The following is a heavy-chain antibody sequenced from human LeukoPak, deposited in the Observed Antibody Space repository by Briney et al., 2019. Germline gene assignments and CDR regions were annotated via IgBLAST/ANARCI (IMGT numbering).Heavy chain of an antibody. Sequence: SAALSLPRTVSGGSINNGDYYRSRIRQPPGXXXXWIEYIYYSESTYYKPSLKRRVTISVDTSKSQCSLKLCSVTAAHTAVYYCAREGDSSGWLDYWGQGTLVTASS. V-gene: IGHV4-30-4*01. CDR1: GGSINNGDYY. D-gene: IGHD6-19*01. J-gene: IGHJ4*02. CDR3: AREGDSSGWLDY. CDR2: IYYSEST.